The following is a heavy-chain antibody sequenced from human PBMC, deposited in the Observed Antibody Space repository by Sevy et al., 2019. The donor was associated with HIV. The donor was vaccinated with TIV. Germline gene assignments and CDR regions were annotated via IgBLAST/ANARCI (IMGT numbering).Heavy chain of an antibody. D-gene: IGHD2-8*01. Sequence: GGSLRLSCAASGVTPSTYGMHWVRQAPGKGLEWVAVIGYDGSNIYYADSVKGRFTISRDSSKNTLVLQMDSLRAEDTAIYYCARDPRMYGDYLLAYFDYWGQGTLVTVSS. CDR3: ARDPRMYGDYLLAYFDY. V-gene: IGHV3-33*01. J-gene: IGHJ4*02. CDR2: IGYDGSNI. CDR1: GVTPSTYG.